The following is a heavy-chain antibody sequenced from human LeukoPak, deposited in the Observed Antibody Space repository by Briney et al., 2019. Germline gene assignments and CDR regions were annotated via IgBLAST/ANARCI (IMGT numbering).Heavy chain of an antibody. CDR2: MNPNSGNT. V-gene: IGHV1-8*01. CDR3: TRGRSSWYTPNWFDP. Sequence: ASVTVSCKASGYTFTSYDINWVRQAPGQGLEWMGWMNPNSGNTGYAQKFQGRVTMTRNTSISTAYMELSSLRSEDTAVYYCTRGRSSWYTPNWFDPWGQGTLVTVSS. J-gene: IGHJ5*02. D-gene: IGHD6-13*01. CDR1: GYTFTSYD.